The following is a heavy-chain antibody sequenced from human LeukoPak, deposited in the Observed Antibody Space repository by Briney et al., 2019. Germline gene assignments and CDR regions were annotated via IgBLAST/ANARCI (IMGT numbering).Heavy chain of an antibody. CDR3: ARGLVMRPLDY. D-gene: IGHD2-2*01. Sequence: PSETLSLTCAVYGGSFSGYYWSWIRQPPGKGLEWIGEINHSGSTNYNPSLKSRVTISVDTSKNQFSLKLSSVTAADTAVYYCARGLVMRPLDYWGQGTLVTVSS. CDR1: GGSFSGYY. V-gene: IGHV4-34*01. J-gene: IGHJ4*02. CDR2: INHSGST.